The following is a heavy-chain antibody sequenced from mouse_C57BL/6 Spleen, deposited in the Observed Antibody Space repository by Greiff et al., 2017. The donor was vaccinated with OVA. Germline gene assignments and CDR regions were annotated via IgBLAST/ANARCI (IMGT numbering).Heavy chain of an antibody. Sequence: VKLQESGPGLVAPSQSLSITCTVSGFSLTSYAISWVRQPPGKGLEWLGVIWTGGSTNYNSAPKSSLSISKDNSKSQVFLKMNSLQTDVTSRYYCAREGAMDYWGQGTSVTVSS. CDR1: GFSLTSYA. J-gene: IGHJ4*01. CDR2: IWTGGST. CDR3: AREGAMDY. V-gene: IGHV2-9-1*01.